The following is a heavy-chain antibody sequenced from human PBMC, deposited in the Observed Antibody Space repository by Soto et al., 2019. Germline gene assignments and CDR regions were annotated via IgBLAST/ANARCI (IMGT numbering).Heavy chain of an antibody. CDR1: GFTFSSYV. CDR3: VSLYTSSWSNYLNY. V-gene: IGHV3-48*01. Sequence: GGSLRLSCAASGFTFSSYVMTWVRQAPGKGLEWVSSIDSRSTSRHYADFVKGRFTISRDNVDSSLYLQMNSLRAEDTAVYYCVSLYTSSWSNYLNYWGQGILVTVSS. D-gene: IGHD6-13*01. CDR2: IDSRSTSR. J-gene: IGHJ4*02.